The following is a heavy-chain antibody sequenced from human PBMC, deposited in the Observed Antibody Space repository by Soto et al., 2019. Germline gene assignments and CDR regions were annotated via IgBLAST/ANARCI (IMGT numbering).Heavy chain of an antibody. J-gene: IGHJ4*02. D-gene: IGHD3-10*01. V-gene: IGHV3-23*01. CDR1: GFTFSSYA. CDR3: AKESMVRGGINYFDY. Sequence: EVQLLESGGGLVQPGGSLRLSCAASGFTFSSYAMSWVRQAPGKGLEWVSAISGSGGSTYYADSVKGRITISKDNTMNTLYLPMDNLRAEDTAVYYCAKESMVRGGINYFDYWGQGTLVTVSS. CDR2: ISGSGGST.